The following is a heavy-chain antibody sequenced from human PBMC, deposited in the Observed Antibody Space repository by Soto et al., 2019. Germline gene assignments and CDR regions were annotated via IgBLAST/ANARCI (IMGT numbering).Heavy chain of an antibody. Sequence: GGSLRLSCAASGFTFSNAWMSWVRQAPGKGLEWVGRIKSKTDGGTTDYAAPVKGRFTISRDDSKNTLYLQMNSLKTEDTAVYYCTTDPAGLWGSYPPWDDAFDIWGQGTMVTVSS. V-gene: IGHV3-15*01. J-gene: IGHJ3*02. CDR1: GFTFSNAW. CDR2: IKSKTDGGTT. CDR3: TTDPAGLWGSYPPWDDAFDI. D-gene: IGHD3-16*02.